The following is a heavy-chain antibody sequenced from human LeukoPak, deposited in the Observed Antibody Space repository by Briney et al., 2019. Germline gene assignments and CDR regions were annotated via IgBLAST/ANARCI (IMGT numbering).Heavy chain of an antibody. D-gene: IGHD3-10*01. CDR2: IYYSGST. J-gene: IGHJ3*02. CDR1: GGSISSYY. Sequence: SETLSLTCAVSGGSISSYYWSWIRQPPGKGLEWIGYIYYSGSTNYNPSLKSRVTISVDTSKNQFSLKLSSVTAADTAVYYCARRITMVRDAFDIWGKGTMVTVSS. V-gene: IGHV4-59*08. CDR3: ARRITMVRDAFDI.